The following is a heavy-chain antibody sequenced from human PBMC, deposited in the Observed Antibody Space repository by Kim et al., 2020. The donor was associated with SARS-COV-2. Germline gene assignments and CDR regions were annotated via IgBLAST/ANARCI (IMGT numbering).Heavy chain of an antibody. V-gene: IGHV3-23*03. Sequence: GGSLRLSCAASGFTFSSYAMSWVRQAPGKGLEWVSVIYSGGSSTYYADSVKGRFTISRDNSKNTLYLQMNSLRAEDTAVYYCAKGRSGATETALLSPLDYWGQGTLVTVSS. CDR2: IYSGGSST. CDR3: AKGRSGATETALLSPLDY. D-gene: IGHD1-26*01. CDR1: GFTFSSYA. J-gene: IGHJ4*02.